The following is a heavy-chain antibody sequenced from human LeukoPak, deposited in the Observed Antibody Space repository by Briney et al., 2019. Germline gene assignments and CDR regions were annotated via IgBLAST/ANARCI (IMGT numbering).Heavy chain of an antibody. CDR1: GGSFSNYY. CDR3: ARGVGWPHTMTYDYYYMDV. CDR2: INHSGST. V-gene: IGHV4-34*01. J-gene: IGHJ6*03. Sequence: SETLSLTCAVYGGSFSNYYYSWIRQPPGKGLEWIGEINHSGSTNYNPSLKSRVTMSVDTSKNQFSLNLSSVTAADAAVYYCARGVGWPHTMTYDYYYMDVWGKGTPVTVSS. D-gene: IGHD5-24*01.